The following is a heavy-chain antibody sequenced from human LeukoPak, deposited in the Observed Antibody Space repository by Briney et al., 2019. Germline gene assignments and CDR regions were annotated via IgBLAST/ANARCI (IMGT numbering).Heavy chain of an antibody. D-gene: IGHD1-1*01. J-gene: IGHJ4*02. Sequence: GGSLRLSCAASGFTFSGHYMTWIRQAPGKGLEWVSYISDSGNTMYYADSVKGRFTISRDNARNSLFLQMNSLRAEDTAVYYCVRDPSGSGFAFDSWGQGALVTVSS. CDR2: ISDSGNTM. CDR1: GFTFSGHY. CDR3: VRDPSGSGFAFDS. V-gene: IGHV3-11*04.